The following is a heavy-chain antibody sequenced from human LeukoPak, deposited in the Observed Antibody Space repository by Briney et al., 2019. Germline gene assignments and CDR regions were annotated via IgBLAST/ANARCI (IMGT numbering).Heavy chain of an antibody. D-gene: IGHD5-18*01. CDR1: GFTFSSYA. J-gene: IGHJ4*02. CDR3: ARDHAGYLYYFDS. V-gene: IGHV3-30*04. CDR2: IGNDVNNK. Sequence: PGGSLRLSCAASGFTFSSYAMHWVRQAPGKGPEWVALIGNDVNNKFYADSVKGRFTISRDNSKNTLYLQMSSLRGDDTAVYYCARDHAGYLYYFDSWGQGTLVTVSS.